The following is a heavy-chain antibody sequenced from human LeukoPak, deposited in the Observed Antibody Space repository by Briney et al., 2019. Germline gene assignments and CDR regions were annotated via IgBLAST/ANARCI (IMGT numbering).Heavy chain of an antibody. V-gene: IGHV3-7*01. Sequence: GGSLRHSCAASGFAFSDSWMTWILQAPGYGLEWVAFIKGDGSAKKYVESVKGRFTISRDNAKNSLFLQMNSLRAEDTAVYYCARDRGWIQHDIWGQGTMVTVSS. J-gene: IGHJ3*02. CDR2: IKGDGSAK. CDR1: GFAFSDSW. D-gene: IGHD5-18*01. CDR3: ARDRGWIQHDI.